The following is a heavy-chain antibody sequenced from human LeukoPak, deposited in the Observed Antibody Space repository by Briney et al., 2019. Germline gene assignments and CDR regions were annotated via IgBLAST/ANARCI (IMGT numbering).Heavy chain of an antibody. CDR3: ARAGFRAFDI. CDR2: ISSSGGTT. Sequence: GGSLRLSCAASGFTFSSSSMHWVRPAPGKGLECVSAISSSGGTTSYASSVKGRFTMSRANSKITLSLQMGRLIADDMALYYCARAGFRAFDIGGQGTMVTVSA. J-gene: IGHJ3*02. V-gene: IGHV3-64*01. CDR1: GFTFSSSS.